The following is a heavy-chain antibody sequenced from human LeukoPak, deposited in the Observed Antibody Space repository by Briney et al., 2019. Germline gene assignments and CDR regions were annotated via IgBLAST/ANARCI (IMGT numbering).Heavy chain of an antibody. CDR3: AKARRIEYSDFDY. CDR2: IRYDGSNK. CDR1: RFTFSSYD. D-gene: IGHD2-15*01. V-gene: IGHV3-30*02. Sequence: GGSLRLSCAASRFTFSSYDMHWVRQAPGKGLEWVACIRYDGSNKHYADSVEGRFTISRDNSKNTLYLQMNSLRADDTAVYYCAKARRIEYSDFDYWGQGTLVTVSS. J-gene: IGHJ4*02.